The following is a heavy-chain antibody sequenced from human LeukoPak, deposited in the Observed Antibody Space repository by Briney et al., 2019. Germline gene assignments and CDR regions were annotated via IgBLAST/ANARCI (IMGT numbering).Heavy chain of an antibody. CDR1: GYTFTSYG. D-gene: IGHD1-20*01. J-gene: IGHJ6*02. V-gene: IGHV1-18*01. CDR2: ISAYNGNT. CDR3: ARSITGTTFYYYYGMDV. Sequence: ASVKVSCKASGYTFTSYGISWMRQAPGQGLEWMGWISAYNGNTNYAQKLQGRVTMTTDTSTSTAYMELRSLRSDDTAVYYCARSITGTTFYYYYGMDVWGQGTTVTVSS.